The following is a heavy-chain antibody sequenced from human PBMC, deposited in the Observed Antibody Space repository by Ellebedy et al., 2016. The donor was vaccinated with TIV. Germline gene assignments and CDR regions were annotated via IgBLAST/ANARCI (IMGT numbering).Heavy chain of an antibody. Sequence: PGGSLRLSCAASGFTFSSYWMHWVRQAPGKGLVWVSRINTDGSSTSYADSVKGRFTISRDNAKNTLYLQMNSLRAEDTAVYNCAKNYGDGAFDIWGQGTTVTVSS. CDR1: GFTFSSYW. D-gene: IGHD4-17*01. CDR2: INTDGSST. CDR3: AKNYGDGAFDI. V-gene: IGHV3-74*01. J-gene: IGHJ3*02.